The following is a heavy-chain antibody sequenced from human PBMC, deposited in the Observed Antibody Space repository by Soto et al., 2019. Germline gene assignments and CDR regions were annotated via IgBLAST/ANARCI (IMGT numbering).Heavy chain of an antibody. Sequence: SGPTLVNPTQTLTLTCTFSGFSLSTSGVGVGWIRQPPGKALEWLALIYWNDDKRYSPSLKGRLTITKDTSKNQVVLTMTNMDPVDTATYYCAHRQRERGGDANSRFDPWGQGTLVTVSS. D-gene: IGHD2-21*02. CDR2: IYWNDDK. J-gene: IGHJ5*02. V-gene: IGHV2-5*01. CDR1: GFSLSTSGVG. CDR3: AHRQRERGGDANSRFDP.